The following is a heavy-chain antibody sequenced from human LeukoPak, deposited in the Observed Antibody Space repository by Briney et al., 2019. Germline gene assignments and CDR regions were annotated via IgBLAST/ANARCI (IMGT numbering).Heavy chain of an antibody. D-gene: IGHD6-19*01. Sequence: ASVKVSCNASGYIFTSYAMNWVRQAPGQGLEWMGWIKTNTGNPTYAQGFTGRFVFSLDTSVSTAYLQISSLKAEDTAVYYCARDRSSGWYEADYWGQGTLVTVSS. CDR1: GYIFTSYA. CDR3: ARDRSSGWYEADY. V-gene: IGHV7-4-1*02. CDR2: IKTNTGNP. J-gene: IGHJ4*02.